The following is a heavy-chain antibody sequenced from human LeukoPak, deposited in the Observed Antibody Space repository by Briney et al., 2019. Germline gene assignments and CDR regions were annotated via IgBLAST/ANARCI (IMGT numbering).Heavy chain of an antibody. D-gene: IGHD3-10*01. CDR1: GYTFTNYY. CDR3: ARDYYSLPLDY. J-gene: IGHJ4*02. V-gene: IGHV1-2*02. Sequence: ASVKDSCKASGYTFTNYYMHWVRQAPGQRLEWMGWINPNSGATSYAQKFQGRVSMTRDTSISTAYLELSRLNSDDTGVYYCARDYYSLPLDYWGQGSLVTVSS. CDR2: INPNSGAT.